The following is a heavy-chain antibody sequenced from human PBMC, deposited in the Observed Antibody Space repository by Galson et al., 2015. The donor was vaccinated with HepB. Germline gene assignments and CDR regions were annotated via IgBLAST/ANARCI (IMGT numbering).Heavy chain of an antibody. J-gene: IGHJ2*01. Sequence: SVKVSCKASGYTFTNYGISWVRQAPGQGLEWMGWISVYNGDTHYVQKFQGRVTMTTDTSTSTAYMELRSLRSDDTAVYYCARDRVYGDYDVYWYFDLWGRGTLVTVSS. V-gene: IGHV1-18*01. D-gene: IGHD4-17*01. CDR1: GYTFTNYG. CDR2: ISVYNGDT. CDR3: ARDRVYGDYDVYWYFDL.